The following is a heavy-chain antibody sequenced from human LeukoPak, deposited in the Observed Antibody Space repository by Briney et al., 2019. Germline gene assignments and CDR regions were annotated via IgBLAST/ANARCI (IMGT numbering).Heavy chain of an antibody. CDR3: ARGSATCYTLRCSFDL. CDR2: ISGTGNVI. D-gene: IGHD2-2*02. Sequence: GGSLRLSCAASGFTLSDYYMTWIRQAPGKGLEWVSYISGTGNVIYDADSVRGRFTISKDNAKNSLYLQMNTLRADDTAVYYCARGSATCYTLRCSFDLWGQGTMVTVSS. V-gene: IGHV3-11*04. CDR1: GFTLSDYY. J-gene: IGHJ3*01.